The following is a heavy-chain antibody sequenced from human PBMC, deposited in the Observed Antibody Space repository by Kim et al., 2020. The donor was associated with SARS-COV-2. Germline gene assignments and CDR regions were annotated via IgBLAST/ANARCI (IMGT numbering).Heavy chain of an antibody. J-gene: IGHJ4*02. D-gene: IGHD3-3*01. V-gene: IGHV6-1*01. Sequence: YAISWKSRITINPDTSKHQFSLQLNSVTPEDTAVYYCAREGLTIFGEVFDYWGQGTLVTVSS. CDR3: AREGLTIFGEVFDY.